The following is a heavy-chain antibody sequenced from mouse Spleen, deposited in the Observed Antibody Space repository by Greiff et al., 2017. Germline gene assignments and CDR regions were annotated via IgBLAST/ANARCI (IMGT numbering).Heavy chain of an antibody. D-gene: IGHD1-1*01. CDR3: ARNYYGSSSYYFDY. CDR2: IDPSDSYT. CDR1: GYTFTSYW. Sequence: QVQLQQPGAELVMPGASVKLSCKASGYTFTSYWMHWVKQRPGQGLEWIGEIDPSDSYTNYNQKFKGKATLTVDKSSSTAYMQLSSLTSEDSAVYYCARNYYGSSSYYFDYWGPGTTLTVSS. V-gene: IGHV1-69*01. J-gene: IGHJ2*01.